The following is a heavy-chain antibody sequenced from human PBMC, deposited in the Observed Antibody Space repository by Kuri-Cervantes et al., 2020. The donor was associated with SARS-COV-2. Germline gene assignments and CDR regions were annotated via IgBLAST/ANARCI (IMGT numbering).Heavy chain of an antibody. V-gene: IGHV5-51*01. CDR3: ARQSRGATATVTTDYYYYGMDV. D-gene: IGHD4-17*01. CDR2: IYPGDSDT. CDR1: GYSFTSYW. J-gene: IGHJ6*02. Sequence: GGSLRLSCKGSGYSFTSYWLGWVRQMPGKGLEWMGIIYPGDSDTRYSPSFQGQVTISADKSISTAYLQWSSLKASDTAMYYCARQSRGATATVTTDYYYYGMDVWGQGTTVTVSS.